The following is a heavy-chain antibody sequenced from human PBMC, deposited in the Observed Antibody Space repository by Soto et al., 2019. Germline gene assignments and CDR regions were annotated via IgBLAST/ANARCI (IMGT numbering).Heavy chain of an antibody. D-gene: IGHD3-3*01. V-gene: IGHV3-33*01. Sequence: GGSLRLSCAASGFTFSSYGMHWVRQAPGKGLEWVAVIWYDGSNKYYADSVKGRFTISRDNSKNTLYLQMNSLRAEDTAVYYCARDYDFWSGSLPPFDYWGQGTMVTVSS. CDR1: GFTFSSYG. CDR3: ARDYDFWSGSLPPFDY. J-gene: IGHJ4*02. CDR2: IWYDGSNK.